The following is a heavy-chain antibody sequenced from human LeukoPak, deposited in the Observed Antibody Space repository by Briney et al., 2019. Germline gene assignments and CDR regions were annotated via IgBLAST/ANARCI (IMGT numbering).Heavy chain of an antibody. J-gene: IGHJ6*03. Sequence: GGSLRLSCAASGFTFSRYWMSWVRQAPGKGLEWVAVISYDGSNKYYADSVKGRFTISRDNSKNTLYLQMNSLRAEDTAVYYCANGYCTNGVCYPYYYYYMDVWGKGTTVTVSS. CDR1: GFTFSRYW. V-gene: IGHV3-30*18. CDR2: ISYDGSNK. CDR3: ANGYCTNGVCYPYYYYYMDV. D-gene: IGHD2-8*01.